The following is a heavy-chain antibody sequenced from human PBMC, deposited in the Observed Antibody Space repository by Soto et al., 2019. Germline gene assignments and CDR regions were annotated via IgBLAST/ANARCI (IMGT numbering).Heavy chain of an antibody. Sequence: QVQLVESGGGVVQPGRSLRLSCAASGFTFSNYGMHWVRQAPGKGLEWVAVISSDGSYEYYGDSVKGRFTVSRDNSKNTLYVQMDRLRAEDTAVYYCAKSKDLGDCDFKVEYWGQGTLVTVSS. CDR2: ISSDGSYE. J-gene: IGHJ4*02. V-gene: IGHV3-30*18. CDR1: GFTFSNYG. CDR3: AKSKDLGDCDFKVEY. D-gene: IGHD2-21*02.